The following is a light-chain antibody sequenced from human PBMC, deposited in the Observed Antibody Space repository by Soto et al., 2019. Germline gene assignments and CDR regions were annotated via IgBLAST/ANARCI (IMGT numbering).Light chain of an antibody. V-gene: IGKV3D-7*01. CDR1: QTVSRYY. CDR2: GAS. CDR3: QPALT. Sequence: VLTQSPATLSLSPGGRSILSCRASQTVSRYYLSWYQKKPGQPPRLLIYGASTRATGVPDMFSGSGSGADFTLTISSLQPEDFAVYYCQPALTFCGGTTVE. J-gene: IGKJ4*01.